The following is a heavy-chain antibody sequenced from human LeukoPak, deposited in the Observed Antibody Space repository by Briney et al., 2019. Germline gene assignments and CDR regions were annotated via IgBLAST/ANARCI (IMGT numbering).Heavy chain of an antibody. CDR3: ARVRHDIVVVPAAAGSPSPAGSFDP. V-gene: IGHV4-59*01. J-gene: IGHJ5*02. CDR1: GGSISSYY. Sequence: SETLSLTCTVSGGSISSYYWSWIRQPPGKGLEWIGYIYYSGSTNYNPSLKSRVTISVDTSKNQFSLKLSSVTAADTAVYYCARVRHDIVVVPAAAGSPSPAGSFDPWGQGTLVTVSS. CDR2: IYYSGST. D-gene: IGHD2-2*01.